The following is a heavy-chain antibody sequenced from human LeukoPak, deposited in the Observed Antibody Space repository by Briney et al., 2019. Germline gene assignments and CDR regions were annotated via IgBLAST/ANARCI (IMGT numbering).Heavy chain of an antibody. CDR3: ARDWYYGDYGGAFDI. D-gene: IGHD4-17*01. J-gene: IGHJ3*02. CDR2: ISYDGSNK. V-gene: IGHV3-30*09. CDR1: GFTFSSYA. Sequence: GGSLRLSCAASGFTFSSYAMHWVRQAPGKGLEWVAVISYDGSNKYYADSVKGRFAISRDNSKNTLYLQMNSLRAEDTAVYYCARDWYYGDYGGAFDIWGQGTMVTVSS.